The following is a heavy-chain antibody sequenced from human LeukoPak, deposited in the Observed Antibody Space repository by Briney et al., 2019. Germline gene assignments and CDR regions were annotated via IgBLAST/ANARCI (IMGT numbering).Heavy chain of an antibody. CDR2: ISFDGNTI. D-gene: IGHD4-11*01. CDR1: TFPFDTYA. J-gene: IGHJ4*02. Sequence: PGRSLRLSCAVSTFPFDTYAMHWFRQAPGKGLEWVAVISFDGNTIYYAESVKGRFTISRDNSRDTPYLQMNTLRIDDTAVYYCARSGGLQKFDCWGQGTLVTVSS. V-gene: IGHV3-30-3*01. CDR3: ARSGGLQKFDC.